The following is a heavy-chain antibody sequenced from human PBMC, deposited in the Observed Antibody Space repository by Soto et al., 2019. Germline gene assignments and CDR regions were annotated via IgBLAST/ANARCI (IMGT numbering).Heavy chain of an antibody. CDR1: GFTVSSNY. J-gene: IGHJ4*02. Sequence: VQLVESGGGLIQPGGSLRLSCAASGFTVSSNYMSWARQAPGKGLEWVSVIYRGGDTYYADSVKGRFTISRDNSKNTLYLQMNSLRAEDTAVYYCARGGDGYNFLEYWGQGTLVTVSS. D-gene: IGHD3-3*01. V-gene: IGHV3-53*01. CDR2: IYRGGDT. CDR3: ARGGDGYNFLEY.